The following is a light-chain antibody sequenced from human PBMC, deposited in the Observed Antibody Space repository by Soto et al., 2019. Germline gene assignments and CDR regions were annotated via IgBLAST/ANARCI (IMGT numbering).Light chain of an antibody. J-gene: IGKJ2*01. V-gene: IGKV1-33*01. CDR1: QDISNY. CDR2: DAS. CDR3: QQYDNLMYT. Sequence: DIQMTQSPSSLSASVGDRVTITCQASQDISNYLYWYQQKPGKAPKLLIYDASNLETGVPSRFSGSGSGTDFTFTISSLQPEDIATYFCQQYDNLMYTFGQGTKVEIK.